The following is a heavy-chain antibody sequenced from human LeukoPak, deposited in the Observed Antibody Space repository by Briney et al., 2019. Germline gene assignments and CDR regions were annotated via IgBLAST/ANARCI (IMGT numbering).Heavy chain of an antibody. V-gene: IGHV3-30*18. Sequence: GGSLRLSCAVSGFTFSSFGMQWVRQAPGKGLEWVALISYDGSNKHYADSVRGRFTISRDNSKNTLYLQMNGLRPEDTAVYYCAKDGAGSWFGEATWGQGTLVTVSS. D-gene: IGHD6-13*01. CDR3: AKDGAGSWFGEAT. J-gene: IGHJ5*02. CDR1: GFTFSSFG. CDR2: ISYDGSNK.